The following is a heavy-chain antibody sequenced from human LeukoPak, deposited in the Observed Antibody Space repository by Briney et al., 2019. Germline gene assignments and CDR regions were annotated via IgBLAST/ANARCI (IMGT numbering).Heavy chain of an antibody. D-gene: IGHD3-10*01. CDR2: IYYSGST. J-gene: IGHJ4*02. CDR3: AGGRGFRGAYYLDY. CDR1: GGSISSYY. V-gene: IGHV4-59*01. Sequence: NPSETLSLTCTVSGGSISSYYWSWIRQPPGKGLEWIGYIYYSGSTNYNPSLKSRVTISVDTSKNQFSLKLSSVTAADTAVYYCAGGRGFRGAYYLDYWGQGTLVTVSS.